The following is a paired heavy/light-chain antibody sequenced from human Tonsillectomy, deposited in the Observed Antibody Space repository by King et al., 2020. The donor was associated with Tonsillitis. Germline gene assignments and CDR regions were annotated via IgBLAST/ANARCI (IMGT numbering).Heavy chain of an antibody. D-gene: IGHD2-15*01. J-gene: IGHJ5*02. CDR3: ARIVLGYCSGGICYGGNWFDP. CDR2: INWNGGSA. V-gene: IGHV3-20*01. Sequence: EVQLVESGGGVVRPGGSLRLSCAASGFIFVDYGMSWVRQVPGKGLEWVADINWNGGSANYADSVKGRFTISRDNAKNSLYLQMNSLRAEDTALYHCARIVLGYCSGGICYGGNWFDPWGPGTLVTVSS. CDR1: GFIFVDYG.
Light chain of an antibody. CDR3: QQSFSPLRT. V-gene: IGKV1-39*01. CDR2: AAD. Sequence: DIQMTQSPYSLSAFVGDRVTITCRASQYIGTSLNWYQKRPGKGPQLLIYAADTLQRGVPSRFSGSGSGTDFTLTISSLQPEDFATYYCQQSFSPLRTFGPGTKVDIK. J-gene: IGKJ3*01. CDR1: QYIGTS.